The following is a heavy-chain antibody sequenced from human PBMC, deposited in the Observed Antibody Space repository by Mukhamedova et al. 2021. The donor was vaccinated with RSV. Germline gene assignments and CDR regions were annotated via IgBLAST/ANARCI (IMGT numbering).Heavy chain of an antibody. D-gene: IGHD2-2*01. CDR3: ARDKWGEHCSSPSCSHFDY. Sequence: VRQAPGRGLEWVAVIRYDGSSQSYADSVKGRFTISRDNSNNMLYLQMNSLRAEDTAVFYCARDKWGEHCSSPSCSHFDYWGQGTL. J-gene: IGHJ4*02. V-gene: IGHV3-33*01. CDR2: IRYDGSSQ.